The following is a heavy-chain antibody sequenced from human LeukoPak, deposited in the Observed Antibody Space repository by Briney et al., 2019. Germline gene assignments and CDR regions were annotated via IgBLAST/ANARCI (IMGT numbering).Heavy chain of an antibody. Sequence: GGSLRLSCAASGFTFSSYWMSWVRQAPGKGLEWVANIKQDGSEKYYVDFVKGRFTISRDNAKNSLYLQMNSLRAEDTALYYCAIGGSDHYYDDDDDSPLISPNFDYWGQGTLVTVSS. J-gene: IGHJ4*02. CDR2: IKQDGSEK. V-gene: IGHV3-7*03. D-gene: IGHD3-22*01. CDR1: GFTFSSYW. CDR3: AIGGSDHYYDDDDDSPLISPNFDY.